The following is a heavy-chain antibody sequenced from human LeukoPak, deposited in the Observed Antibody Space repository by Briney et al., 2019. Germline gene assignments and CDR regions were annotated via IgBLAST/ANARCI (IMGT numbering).Heavy chain of an antibody. V-gene: IGHV3-23*01. D-gene: IGHD2-15*01. CDR3: AKGLIAGYCSGGSCERAFDI. CDR2: ISGSGGST. Sequence: PGGSLRLSCAASGFTFSSYAMSWVRQAPGKGLECVSAISGSGGSTYYADSVKGRFTISRGNSKNTLYLQMNSLRAEDTAVYYCAKGLIAGYCSGGSCERAFDIWGQGTMVTVSS. J-gene: IGHJ3*02. CDR1: GFTFSSYA.